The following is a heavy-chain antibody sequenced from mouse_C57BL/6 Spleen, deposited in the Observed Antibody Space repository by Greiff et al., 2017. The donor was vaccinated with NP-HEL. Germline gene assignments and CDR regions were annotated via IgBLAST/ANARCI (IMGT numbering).Heavy chain of an antibody. CDR1: GYTFTDYE. V-gene: IGHV1-15*01. CDR3: TREVSGTLFDY. Sequence: VQLQQSGAELVRPGASVTLSCKASGYTFTDYEMHWVKQTPVHGLEWIGAIDPETGGTASNQKFKGKAILTADKSSSTAYMELRSLTSEDSAVYYCTREVSGTLFDYWGQGTTLTVSS. J-gene: IGHJ2*01. D-gene: IGHD4-1*01. CDR2: IDPETGGT.